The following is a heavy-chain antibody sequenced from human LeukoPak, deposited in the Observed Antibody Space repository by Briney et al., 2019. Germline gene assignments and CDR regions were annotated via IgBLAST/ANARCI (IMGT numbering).Heavy chain of an antibody. CDR2: IYYSGST. V-gene: IGHV4-39*01. J-gene: IGHJ4*02. CDR3: AGLTTGARKPWSRV. Sequence: KTSETLSLTCTVSGGSISSSSYYWGWIRQPPGKGLEWIGSIYYSGSTYYNPSLKSRVTISVDTSKNQFSLKLSSVTAADTAVCYCAGLTTGARKPWSRVWGQETLVTVSS. CDR1: GGSISSSSYY. D-gene: IGHD4-11*01.